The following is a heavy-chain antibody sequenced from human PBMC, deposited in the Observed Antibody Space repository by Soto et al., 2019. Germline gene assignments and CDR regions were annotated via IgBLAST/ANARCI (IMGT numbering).Heavy chain of an antibody. V-gene: IGHV1-69*13. CDR1: GGTFSSYA. J-gene: IGHJ6*02. CDR3: ARVLKTTGTYYYYGMDV. Sequence: SVKVSCKASGGTFSSYAISWVRQAPGQGLEWMGGIIPIFGTANYAQKFQGRVTITADESTSTAYMELSSLRSEDTAVYYCARVLKTTGTYYYYGMDVWGQGTTVTVSS. CDR2: IIPIFGTA. D-gene: IGHD4-4*01.